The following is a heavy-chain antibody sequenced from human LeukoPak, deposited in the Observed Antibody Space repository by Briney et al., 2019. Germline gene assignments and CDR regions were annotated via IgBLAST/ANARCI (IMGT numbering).Heavy chain of an antibody. V-gene: IGHV3-30*02. Sequence: GGSLRLSCAASGFTFSSYGMHWVRQAPGKGLEWVAFIRYDGSNKYYADSVKGRFTISRDNSKNTLYLQMNSLRAEDAAVYYCATPVGIVVVPAARGDDAFDIWGQGTMVTVSS. CDR2: IRYDGSNK. J-gene: IGHJ3*02. D-gene: IGHD2-2*03. CDR3: ATPVGIVVVPAARGDDAFDI. CDR1: GFTFSSYG.